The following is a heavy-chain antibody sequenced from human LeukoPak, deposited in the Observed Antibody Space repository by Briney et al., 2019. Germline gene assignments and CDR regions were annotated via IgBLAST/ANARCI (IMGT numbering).Heavy chain of an antibody. J-gene: IGHJ4*02. CDR1: GYTFTGYY. V-gene: IGHV1-2*02. CDR3: ARERLRVSYYYDSSGPVDY. CDR2: INPNSGGT. Sequence: ASVKVSCKASGYTFTGYYMHWVRQAPGQGLEWMGWINPNSGGTNYAQKFQGRVTMTRDTSISTAYMELSRLRSDDTAVYYCARERLRVSYYYDSSGPVDYWGQGTLVTVSS. D-gene: IGHD3-22*01.